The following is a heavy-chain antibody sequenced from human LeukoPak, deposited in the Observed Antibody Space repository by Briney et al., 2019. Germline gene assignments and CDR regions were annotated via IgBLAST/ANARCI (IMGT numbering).Heavy chain of an antibody. V-gene: IGHV4-39*07. D-gene: IGHD2-15*01. Sequence: SETLSLTCTVSGGSISSSSYYWGWIRQPPGKGLEWIGSIYYSGSTYYNPSLKSRVTISVDTSKNQFSLKLSSVTAADTAVYYCARDLRDIADVWGKGTTVTVSS. CDR1: GGSISSSSYY. CDR3: ARDLRDIADV. J-gene: IGHJ6*04. CDR2: IYYSGST.